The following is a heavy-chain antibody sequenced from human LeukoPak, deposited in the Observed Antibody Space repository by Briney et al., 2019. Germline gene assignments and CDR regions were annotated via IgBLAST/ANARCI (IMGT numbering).Heavy chain of an antibody. D-gene: IGHD1-26*01. CDR3: ARVTLELRRTQREVNWFDP. V-gene: IGHV5-51*01. CDR2: ISPGDSDT. J-gene: IGHJ5*02. CDR1: AYSFTSYW. Sequence: GESLKISCTVSAYSFTSYWIGWVRQTPGKGLEWMGIISPGDSDTCYSPSFQGQVTISADNTISTAYLQWSSLKASDTAMYYCARVTLELRRTQREVNWFDPWGQGTLVTVAS.